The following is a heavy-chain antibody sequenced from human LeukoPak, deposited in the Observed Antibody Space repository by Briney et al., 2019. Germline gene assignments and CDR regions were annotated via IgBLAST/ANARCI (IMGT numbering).Heavy chain of an antibody. V-gene: IGHV3-74*01. Sequence: PGGSLRLSCAASGFTFSSYWIHWVRQAPGKGLVWVSHINNDGSITNYAHSVKGRFTIFRDNAKNTLYLQMNSLRAEDTAVYYCARDRGSSWYSSGDAFDIWGQGTMVTVSS. CDR2: INNDGSIT. J-gene: IGHJ3*02. CDR1: GFTFSSYW. CDR3: ARDRGSSWYSSGDAFDI. D-gene: IGHD6-13*01.